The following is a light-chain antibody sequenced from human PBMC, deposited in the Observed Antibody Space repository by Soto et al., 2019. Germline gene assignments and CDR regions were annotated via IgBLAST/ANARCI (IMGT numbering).Light chain of an antibody. CDR1: QSVSNF. CDR2: DAS. CDR3: QQRSSWPIT. J-gene: IGKJ5*01. Sequence: EIVLTQSPATLSLSPGERATLSCRASQSVSNFLAWYLQRPGQAPRLLIFDASKRAAGVPARFSGSGSGTDFTLTISILEPEDFAVYYCQQRSSWPITFGQGTRL. V-gene: IGKV3-11*01.